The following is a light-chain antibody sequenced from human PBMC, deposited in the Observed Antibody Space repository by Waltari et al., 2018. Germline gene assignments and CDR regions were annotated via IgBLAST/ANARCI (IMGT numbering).Light chain of an antibody. CDR1: QSLVNRDGHTY. CDR2: QIF. V-gene: IGKV2-24*01. CDR3: MQTTEFPWT. Sequence: DIVLIQTPLSSPVTLGQPASISCRSTQSLVNRDGHTYLSWLQQRPGQPPRLLFYQIFNRFSGVPDRFSGSGAGTDFTLKISRVEAEDVGIYYCMQTTEFPWTFSQGTRVEIK. J-gene: IGKJ1*01.